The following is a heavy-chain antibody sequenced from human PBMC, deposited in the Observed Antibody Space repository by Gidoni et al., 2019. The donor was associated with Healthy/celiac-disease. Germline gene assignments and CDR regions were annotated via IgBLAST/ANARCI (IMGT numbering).Heavy chain of an antibody. CDR2: ISGSGGST. CDR3: ARSIMITFGGVIAEPGYFDY. D-gene: IGHD3-16*02. Sequence: EVQLLESGGGLVQPGGSLRLSCAASGFTFSSYAISWVRQDPGKGLEWVSAISGSGGSTYYADSVKGRFTISRDNSKNTLYLQMNSLRAEDTAVYYCARSIMITFGGVIAEPGYFDYWGQGTLVTVSS. V-gene: IGHV3-23*01. J-gene: IGHJ4*02. CDR1: GFTFSSYA.